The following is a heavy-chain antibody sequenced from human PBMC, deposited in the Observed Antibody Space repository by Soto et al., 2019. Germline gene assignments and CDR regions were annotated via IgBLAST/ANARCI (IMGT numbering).Heavy chain of an antibody. CDR3: AKSYSSNWYDYFDY. V-gene: IGHV3-23*01. CDR2: ISGSGDTT. D-gene: IGHD6-13*01. J-gene: IGHJ4*02. CDR1: EFTFSTYA. Sequence: GSLRLSCAYSEFTFSTYAMSWVRQAPGKGLEWVSAISGSGDTTYYADSVKGRFTISRDTSKNTLFLQMNSLRAEDTALYYCAKSYSSNWYDYFDYWGQGTLVTVSS.